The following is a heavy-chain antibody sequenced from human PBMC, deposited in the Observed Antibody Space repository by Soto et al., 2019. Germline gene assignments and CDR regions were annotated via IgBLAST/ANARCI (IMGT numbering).Heavy chain of an antibody. D-gene: IGHD1-26*01. V-gene: IGHV3-74*01. CDR2: INSDGSST. J-gene: IGHJ4*02. CDR3: ARGVGATQPFDY. CDR1: VFTFSSYW. Sequence: WSLRLSCSASVFTFSSYWMHWGRQAPGKGLVRVSRINSDGSSTSYADSVKGRFTISRDNAKNTLYLQMNSLRAEDTAVYYCARGVGATQPFDYWGQGTLVTVSS.